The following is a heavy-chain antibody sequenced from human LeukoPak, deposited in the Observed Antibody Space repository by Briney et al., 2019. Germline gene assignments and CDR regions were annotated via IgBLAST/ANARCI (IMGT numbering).Heavy chain of an antibody. CDR1: GFTFSSYG. D-gene: IGHD3-3*01. CDR3: AKSYDFWSGYYPEYYFDY. V-gene: IGHV3-30*02. Sequence: GGSLRLSCAASGFTFSSYGMHWVRQAPGKGLEWVAFIRYDGSNKYYADSVKGRFTISSDNSKNTLYLQMNSLRAEDTAVYYCAKSYDFWSGYYPEYYFDYWGQGTLVTVSS. J-gene: IGHJ4*02. CDR2: IRYDGSNK.